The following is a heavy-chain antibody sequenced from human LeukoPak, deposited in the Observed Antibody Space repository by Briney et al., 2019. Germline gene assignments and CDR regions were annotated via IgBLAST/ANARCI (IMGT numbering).Heavy chain of an antibody. CDR1: GYTFTGYY. CDR3: ARVGGGDYVYWYFDL. V-gene: IGHV1-46*01. D-gene: IGHD4-17*01. J-gene: IGHJ2*01. Sequence: ASVKVSCKASGYTFTGYYMHWVRQAPGQGLEWMGIINPSGGSTSYAQKFQGRVTMTRDTSTSTVYMELSSLRSEDTAVYYCARVGGGDYVYWYFDLWGRGTLVTVSS. CDR2: INPSGGST.